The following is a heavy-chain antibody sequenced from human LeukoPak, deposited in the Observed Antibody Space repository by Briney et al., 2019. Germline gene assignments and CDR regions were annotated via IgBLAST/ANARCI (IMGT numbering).Heavy chain of an antibody. CDR1: GFTFSTYP. CDR2: ISYDGNEK. CDR3: AREGSSGWYPY. V-gene: IGHV3-30-3*01. D-gene: IGHD6-19*01. J-gene: IGHJ4*02. Sequence: GGSLRISCAASGFTFSTYPIHWVRQAPGKGLEWVAIISYDGNEKHYADSVRGRFTISRDNPKNTLYLQMDTLRPEDTALYYCAREGSSGWYPYWGQGTLVTVSS.